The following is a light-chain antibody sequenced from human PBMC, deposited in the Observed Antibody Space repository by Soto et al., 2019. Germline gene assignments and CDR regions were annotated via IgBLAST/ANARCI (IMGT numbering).Light chain of an antibody. J-gene: IGLJ2*01. Sequence: QSVLTQPPSASGTPGQTVTISCSGSSSNIGLNDVHWYRQLSGTAPQILIYDTNQQATGVPDHFSGARSGTSASLATHGLQPEDEADYHCAAWDDSLNGPVFGGGTKVTVL. V-gene: IGLV1-44*01. CDR2: DTN. CDR3: AAWDDSLNGPV. CDR1: SSNIGLND.